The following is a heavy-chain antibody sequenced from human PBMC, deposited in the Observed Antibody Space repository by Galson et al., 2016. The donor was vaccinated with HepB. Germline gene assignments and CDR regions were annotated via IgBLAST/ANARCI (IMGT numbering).Heavy chain of an antibody. V-gene: IGHV4-59*11. D-gene: IGHD3/OR15-3a*01. CDR2: VHYSGIT. CDR3: ARDGRAWVGLDV. CDR1: GASISGHY. Sequence: SETLSLTCAVSGASISGHYWSWIRQPPGKGLEWIGYVHYSGITNYNPSLKSRVSISIDTSKTHFSLRLTSLTVADTAIYYCARDGRAWVGLDVWGQGTTVTVSS. J-gene: IGHJ6*02.